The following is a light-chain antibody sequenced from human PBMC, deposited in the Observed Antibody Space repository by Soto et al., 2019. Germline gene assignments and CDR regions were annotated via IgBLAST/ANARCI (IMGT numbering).Light chain of an antibody. V-gene: IGKV1-9*01. J-gene: IGKJ2*01. Sequence: DIQLTQSPSFLSASVGHRVTITCRASQGINIFLAWFQQKPGKAPNLLISAASTLQSGVPSRFSGSGSETEFTLTITSLQPEDSATYYCQQRNSYPRTFGQGTKVEIK. CDR3: QQRNSYPRT. CDR2: AAS. CDR1: QGINIF.